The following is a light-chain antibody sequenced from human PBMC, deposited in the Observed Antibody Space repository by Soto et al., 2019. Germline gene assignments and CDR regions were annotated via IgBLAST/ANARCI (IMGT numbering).Light chain of an antibody. CDR3: CSYAGSSTLYV. CDR2: EVN. CDR1: SSDIGTYNL. J-gene: IGLJ1*01. V-gene: IGLV2-23*02. Sequence: QSALTQPASVSGSPGQSITISCTGTSSDIGTYNLVSWYQQHPGKAPKLMIYEVNKRPSGVSDRFSGSKSGNTASLTISGLQAEDEADYYCCSYAGSSTLYVFGTGTRSP.